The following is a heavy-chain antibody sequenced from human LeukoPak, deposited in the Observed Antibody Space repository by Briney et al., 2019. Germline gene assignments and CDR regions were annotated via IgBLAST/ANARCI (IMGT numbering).Heavy chain of an antibody. CDR1: GYTFTGYY. CDR2: INPNSGGT. J-gene: IGHJ3*02. Sequence: ASVKVSCKASGYTFTGYYMHWVRQAPGQGLEWMGWINPNSGGTNLAQKFQGRVTMTRDTSITTAYMELSRLRSDDTAVYHCARGLSMGAFHIWGQGTMVTVSS. D-gene: IGHD2/OR15-2a*01. V-gene: IGHV1-2*02. CDR3: ARGLSMGAFHI.